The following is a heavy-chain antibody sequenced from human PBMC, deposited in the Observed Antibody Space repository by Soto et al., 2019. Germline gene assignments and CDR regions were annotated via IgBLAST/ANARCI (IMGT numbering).Heavy chain of an antibody. Sequence: EVQLLESGGGLIQPRGSLRLSCAASGFNFSSYAMSWVRQAPGRGLEWVSAISGAVNNTYYTDSVKGRFTISRDNSKNTLYLQMNSLRADDTAVYYCAKWVDVTGTVVVGMDVWGQWTTVTVSS. D-gene: IGHD2-15*01. CDR3: AKWVDVTGTVVVGMDV. CDR1: GFNFSSYA. V-gene: IGHV3-23*01. J-gene: IGHJ6*02. CDR2: ISGAVNNT.